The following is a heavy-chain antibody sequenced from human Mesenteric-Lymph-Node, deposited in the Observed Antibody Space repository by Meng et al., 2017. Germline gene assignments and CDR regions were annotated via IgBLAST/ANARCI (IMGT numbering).Heavy chain of an antibody. V-gene: IGHV1-18*01. CDR2: ISAYNGNT. D-gene: IGHD2-15*01. CDR1: GGTFSSYA. CDR3: ARGTKGYCSGGSCPYFDS. J-gene: IGHJ4*02. Sequence: ASVKVSCKASGGTFSSYAISWVRQAPGQGLEWMGWISAYNGNTNYAQKLQGRVTMTTDTSTSTAYMELRSLRSEDTAVYYCARGTKGYCSGGSCPYFDSWGQGTLVTVSS.